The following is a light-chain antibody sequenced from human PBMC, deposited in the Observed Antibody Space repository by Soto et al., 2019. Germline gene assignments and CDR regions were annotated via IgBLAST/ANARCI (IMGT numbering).Light chain of an antibody. CDR3: QQSYSST. CDR1: QSISSY. CDR2: AAS. V-gene: IGKV1-39*01. Sequence: DIQMTQSPSSLSASVGDRVTITCRASQSISSYLNWYQQKPGKAPKLLIYAASSLQSGVPSRFSGSGSGTDFTLTISSRQPEDFATYYCQQSYSSTFGQGTKVEIK. J-gene: IGKJ1*01.